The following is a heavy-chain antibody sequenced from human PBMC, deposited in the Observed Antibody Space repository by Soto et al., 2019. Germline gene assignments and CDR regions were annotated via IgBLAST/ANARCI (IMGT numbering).Heavy chain of an antibody. CDR3: ARRGRIEAAADPYYYYGMDV. CDR1: GYSFTRYW. CDR2: IYPGDSDT. V-gene: IGHV5-51*01. D-gene: IGHD6-13*01. Sequence: PVESLTNSCKGSGYSFTRYWIVWVIQMPVKRLESMGIIYPGDSDTRYSPSFQGQVTISADKSISTAYLQWSSLKASDTAMYYCARRGRIEAAADPYYYYGMDVWGQGTTVTVSS. J-gene: IGHJ6*01.